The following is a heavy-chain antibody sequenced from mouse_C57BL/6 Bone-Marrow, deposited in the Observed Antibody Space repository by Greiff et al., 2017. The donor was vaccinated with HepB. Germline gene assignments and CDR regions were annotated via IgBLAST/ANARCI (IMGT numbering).Heavy chain of an antibody. D-gene: IGHD2-4*01. CDR1: GFNIKNTY. CDR2: IDPANGNT. Sequence: VQLQQSVAELVRPGASVKLSCTASGFNIKNTYMHWVKQRPEQGLEWIGRIDPANGNTKYAPKFQGKATITADTSSNTAYLRPSSLTSEDTAIYYCAHYDYDVCCDFDVWGTGTTVTVSS. V-gene: IGHV14-3*01. CDR3: AHYDYDVCCDFDV. J-gene: IGHJ1*03.